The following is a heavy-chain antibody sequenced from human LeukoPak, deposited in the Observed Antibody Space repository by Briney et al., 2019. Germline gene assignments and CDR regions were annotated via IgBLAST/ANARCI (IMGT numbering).Heavy chain of an antibody. V-gene: IGHV1-69*05. CDR3: ARVPDFWSGYYYFDY. CDR1: GGTFSSYG. Sequence: SVKVSCKAFGGTFSSYGISWVRQAPGQGLEWMGRIIPIFGTANYAQKFQGRVTMTRDTSISTAYMELSRLRSDDTAVYYCARVPDFWSGYYYFDYWGQGTLVTVSS. D-gene: IGHD3-3*01. CDR2: IIPIFGTA. J-gene: IGHJ4*02.